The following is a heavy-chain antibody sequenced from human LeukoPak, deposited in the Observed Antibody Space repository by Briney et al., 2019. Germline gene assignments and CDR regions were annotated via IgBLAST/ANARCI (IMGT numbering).Heavy chain of an antibody. J-gene: IGHJ4*02. Sequence: GGSLRLSCAASGFTFSDYYMSWIRQAPGKGLEWVSYISSSSSTIYYADSVKGRFTISRDNAKNSLYLQMNSLRAEDTAVYYCARVAYYYDSSGYYSGYDYWGQGTLVTVSS. D-gene: IGHD3-22*01. CDR2: ISSSSSTI. CDR1: GFTFSDYY. V-gene: IGHV3-11*04. CDR3: ARVAYYYDSSGYYSGYDY.